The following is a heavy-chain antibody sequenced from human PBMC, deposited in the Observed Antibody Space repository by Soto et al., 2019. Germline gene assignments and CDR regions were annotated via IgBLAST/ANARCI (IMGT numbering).Heavy chain of an antibody. CDR1: GGSISSYY. CDR2: IYYSGST. J-gene: IGHJ3*02. V-gene: IGHV4-59*01. CDR3: ARLSTGAFDI. D-gene: IGHD4-17*01. Sequence: QVQLQESGPGLVKPSETLSLTCTVSGGSISSYYWSWIRQPRGKGLEWIGYIYYSGSTNYNPSLTSRVTISVDTSKNQFSLKLSSVTAADTAVYYCARLSTGAFDIWGQGTMVTVSS.